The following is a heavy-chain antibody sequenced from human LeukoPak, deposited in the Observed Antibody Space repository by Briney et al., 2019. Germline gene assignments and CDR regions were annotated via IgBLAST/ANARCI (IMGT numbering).Heavy chain of an antibody. CDR2: MNPHSGKT. V-gene: IGHV1-8*01. D-gene: IGHD5-24*01. J-gene: IGHJ5*02. CDR1: GYNVIAFD. Sequence: GASETVSCKSYGYNVIAFDSEWIWQATGQGNEKMGWMNPHSGKTAYAQKFQSRVTMTRDISINTAYMELSGLRSEDTAVYYCARGRTQMAAVLGHWGQGSLVTVSS. CDR3: ARGRTQMAAVLGH.